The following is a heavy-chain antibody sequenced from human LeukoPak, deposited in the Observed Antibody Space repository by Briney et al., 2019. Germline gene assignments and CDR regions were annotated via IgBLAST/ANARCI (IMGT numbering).Heavy chain of an antibody. Sequence: SGGSLRLSCVASGFSLRGYAMHWVRQAPGKGLEWLGRIKRETDGGTIDYAAPVKGRFTISRDDSRNTLYLQMDSLKIEDTAVYYCTTDRYYDNSELQFQHWGQGTLVTVSS. CDR2: IKRETDGGTI. V-gene: IGHV3-15*01. D-gene: IGHD3-22*01. J-gene: IGHJ1*01. CDR1: GFSLRGYA. CDR3: TTDRYYDNSELQFQH.